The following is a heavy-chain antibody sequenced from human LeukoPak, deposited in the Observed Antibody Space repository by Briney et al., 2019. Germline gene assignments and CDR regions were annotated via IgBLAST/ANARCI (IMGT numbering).Heavy chain of an antibody. D-gene: IGHD3-10*01. CDR3: ARIPPPGATAYGVVDS. CDR2: INPDGST. J-gene: IGHJ5*01. CDR1: GGSFSNYY. V-gene: IGHV4-34*01. Sequence: PSETLSLTCAVYGGSFSNYYWSWIRQPPGKGLAWIGEINPDGSTNYNSSLKSRVTISVDTSKNQFSLKLTSVTAADTAIYYCARIPPPGATAYGVVDSWGRGTLVTVSS.